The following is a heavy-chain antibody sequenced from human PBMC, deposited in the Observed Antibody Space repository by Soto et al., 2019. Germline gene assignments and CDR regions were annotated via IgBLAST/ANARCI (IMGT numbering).Heavy chain of an antibody. CDR3: ARDSLGYCTSTSCYWSEDY. V-gene: IGHV3-7*03. Sequence: PGGSLRLSCSASGFTFSTYWMSWVRQAPGKGLEWVANIKQDGSEKYYVDSVEGRFTISRDNAKNSLYLQMNSLRAEDTAVYYCARDSLGYCTSTSCYWSEDYWGQGTLVTVSS. D-gene: IGHD2-2*01. CDR2: IKQDGSEK. CDR1: GFTFSTYW. J-gene: IGHJ4*02.